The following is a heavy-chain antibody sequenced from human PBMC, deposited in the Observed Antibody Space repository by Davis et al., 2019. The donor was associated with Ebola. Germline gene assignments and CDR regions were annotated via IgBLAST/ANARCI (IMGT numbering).Heavy chain of an antibody. J-gene: IGHJ4*02. Sequence: ASVKVSCKASGYTFTSYGISWVRQAPGQGLEWMGWISAYNGNTKDAQKLQGRVTMTTDTSTSTAYMELRSLRSDDTAAYYCARDPGRGSYSDFDYWGQGTLVTVSS. CDR3: ARDPGRGSYSDFDY. CDR1: GYTFTSYG. CDR2: ISAYNGNT. D-gene: IGHD1-26*01. V-gene: IGHV1-18*01.